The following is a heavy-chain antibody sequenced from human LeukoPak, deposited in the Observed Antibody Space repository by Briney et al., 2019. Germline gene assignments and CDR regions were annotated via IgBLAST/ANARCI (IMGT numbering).Heavy chain of an antibody. CDR3: ARGGGSYYSDFDS. Sequence: SQTLSLTCTVSGGSISSGSYYWNWIRQPAGRGLEWIGRIYTSGSTNYNPSLKRRVTISVDTSKNQFSLKLSSVTAADTAVYYCARGGGSYYSDFDSWGQGTLVTVSS. CDR1: GGSISSGSYY. CDR2: IYTSGST. D-gene: IGHD1-26*01. J-gene: IGHJ4*02. V-gene: IGHV4-61*02.